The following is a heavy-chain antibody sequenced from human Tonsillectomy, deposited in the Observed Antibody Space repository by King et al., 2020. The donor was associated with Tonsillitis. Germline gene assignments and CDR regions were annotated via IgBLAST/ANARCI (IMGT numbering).Heavy chain of an antibody. CDR3: ARDDTDSSPPFSSSWYY. D-gene: IGHD6-13*01. CDR2: ISAYNGNT. CDR1: GYTFTSYG. J-gene: IGHJ4*02. V-gene: IGHV1-18*04. Sequence: QLVQSGAEVKKPGASVKVSCKASGYTFTSYGINWVRQAPGQGLEWMGWISAYNGNTNYAQKLQGRVTMTTDTSTSTAYMELRSLRSDDTAVYYCARDDTDSSPPFSSSWYYWGQGTLVTVSS.